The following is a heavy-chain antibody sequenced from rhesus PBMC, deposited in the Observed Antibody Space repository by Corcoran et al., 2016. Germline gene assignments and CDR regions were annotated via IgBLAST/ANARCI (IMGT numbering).Heavy chain of an antibody. Sequence: EVQLVESGGGLAKPGGSLRLACAASGFTFRSYWINWVRQLPGKGLVWLPAINSGGGSRYAAAARNELFTISRDNSKTTVCLKMNRVRGEDTALYCGAERIEDSGPSYWGQGVLVTVSS. CDR1: GFTFRSYW. V-gene: IGHV3S42*01. D-gene: IGHD1-14*01. CDR2: INSGGGSR. J-gene: IGHJ4*01. CDR3: AERIEDSGPSY.